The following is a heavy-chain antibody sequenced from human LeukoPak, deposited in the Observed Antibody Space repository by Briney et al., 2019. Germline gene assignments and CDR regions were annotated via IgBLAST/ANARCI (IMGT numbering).Heavy chain of an antibody. Sequence: SETLSLTCAVYGGSFSGYYWGWIRQPPGKGLEWIGYIYYSGSTNYNPSLKSRVTISVDTSKNQFSLKLSSVTAADTAVYYCARRYGDYEAFDIWGQGTMVTVSS. J-gene: IGHJ3*02. D-gene: IGHD4-17*01. CDR1: GGSFSGYY. CDR3: ARRYGDYEAFDI. CDR2: IYYSGST. V-gene: IGHV4-59*08.